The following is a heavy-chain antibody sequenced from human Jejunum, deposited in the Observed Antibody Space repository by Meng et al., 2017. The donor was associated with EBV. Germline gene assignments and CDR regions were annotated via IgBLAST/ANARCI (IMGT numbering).Heavy chain of an antibody. Sequence: QVHSGQWGEGLVRRWVTLALTCAVYRGAFSCYYWSGIRQHPGKGLEWIGEINHSGSTNYNPSLRSRVTISVETSKNQFSLRLNSVTAADTAVYYCARVAFSYTTRSLDSWGQGTLVTVSS. CDR1: RGAFSCYY. D-gene: IGHD3-16*02. J-gene: IGHJ4*02. CDR3: ARVAFSYTTRSLDS. CDR2: INHSGST. V-gene: IGHV4-34*01.